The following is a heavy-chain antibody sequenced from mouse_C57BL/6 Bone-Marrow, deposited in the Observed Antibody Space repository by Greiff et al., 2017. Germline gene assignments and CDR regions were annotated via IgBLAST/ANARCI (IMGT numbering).Heavy chain of an antibody. D-gene: IGHD1-1*01. V-gene: IGHV1-69*01. CDR1: GYTFTSYW. CDR3: ARDYGSPFAY. CDR2: IDPSDSYT. Sequence: QVQLQQPGAELVMPGASVKLSCKASGYTFTSYWMHWVKQRPGQGLEWIGQIDPSDSYTNYNQKFTGKSTLTVDKSSSTAYMQLSSLTSEDSAVYYCARDYGSPFAYWGQGTLVTVSA. J-gene: IGHJ3*01.